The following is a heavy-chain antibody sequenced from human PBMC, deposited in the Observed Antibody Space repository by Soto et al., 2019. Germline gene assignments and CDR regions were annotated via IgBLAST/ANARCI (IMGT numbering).Heavy chain of an antibody. CDR2: TFYRSKWHN. CDR1: GDSVSSNSVA. V-gene: IGHV6-1*01. J-gene: IGHJ4*02. Sequence: QVQLQQSGPGLVKPSQTLSLTCAISGDSVSSNSVAWDWIRQSPSRGLEWLGRTFYRSKWHNEYAESVKSRMTISPDTSKNQFSLHLSSVTPEDTAVYYCARQQSRLFDYWGQGILVSVSP. D-gene: IGHD4-4*01. CDR3: ARQQSRLFDY.